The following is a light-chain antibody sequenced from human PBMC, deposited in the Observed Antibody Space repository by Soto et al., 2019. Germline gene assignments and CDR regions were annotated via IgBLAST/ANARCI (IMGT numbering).Light chain of an antibody. CDR2: GNS. V-gene: IGLV1-40*01. Sequence: QSVLTQPPSVSGAPGQRVTISCTGSSSNIGAGYDVHWYQQLPGTAPKLLIYGNSNRPSGVPDRFSGSKSGTSASLAITGLQAEDESVYYCQSYDSCLSVFYVFGPGPMVTVL. CDR3: QSYDSCLSVFYV. CDR1: SSNIGAGYD. J-gene: IGLJ1*01.